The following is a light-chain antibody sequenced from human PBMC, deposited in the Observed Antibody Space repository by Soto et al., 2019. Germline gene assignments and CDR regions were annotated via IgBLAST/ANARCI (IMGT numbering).Light chain of an antibody. CDR1: QSVSSY. V-gene: IGKV3-11*01. CDR3: QQRSNWPRVT. J-gene: IGKJ5*01. CDR2: DAS. Sequence: EIVFTQSPGTLSLSPGERATLSCRASQSVSSYLAWYQQKPGQAPRLLIYDASIRANGIPDRFSGSGSGTDLTLTISSLEPEDFAVYYCQQRSNWPRVTFGQGTRLEIK.